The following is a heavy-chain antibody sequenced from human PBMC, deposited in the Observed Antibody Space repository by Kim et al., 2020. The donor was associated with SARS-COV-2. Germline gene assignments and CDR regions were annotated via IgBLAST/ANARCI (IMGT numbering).Heavy chain of an antibody. V-gene: IGHV3-33*01. CDR2: IWYDGSNK. CDR3: ARDWNDFWSGFDP. CDR1: GFTFSSYG. D-gene: IGHD3-3*01. J-gene: IGHJ5*02. Sequence: GGSLRLSCAASGFTFSSYGMHWVRQAPGKGLEWVAVIWYDGSNKYYADSVKGRFTISRDNSKNTLYLQMNSLRAEDTAVYYCARDWNDFWSGFDPWGQGTLVTVSS.